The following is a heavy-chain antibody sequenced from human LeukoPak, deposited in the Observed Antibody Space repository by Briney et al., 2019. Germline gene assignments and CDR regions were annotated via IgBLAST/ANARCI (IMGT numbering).Heavy chain of an antibody. CDR2: ISYLGYT. D-gene: IGHD6-19*01. CDR1: GGSISRYY. V-gene: IGHV4-59*01. Sequence: SETLCLTCTVSGGSISRYYWSCIRHPPGKGREGIGYISYLGYTNYNPSLKSRVTISVDTSKSQFSLKLSAVTAADTAVYYGARDKGAVGGTSDYFDHWGQGTLVTVSS. J-gene: IGHJ4*02. CDR3: ARDKGAVGGTSDYFDH.